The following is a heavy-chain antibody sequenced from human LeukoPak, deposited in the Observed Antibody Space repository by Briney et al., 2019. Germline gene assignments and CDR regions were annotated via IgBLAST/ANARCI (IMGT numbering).Heavy chain of an antibody. Sequence: GSLKLSRAASGFTFSDSAMHWVRQASGKELEWVGRIRSKANSYATAYAASVEGRFIISRDDSKNTVYLQMNSLKTDDTAVYYCANRGDQHYWGQGTLVTVSS. J-gene: IGHJ4*02. CDR2: IRSKANSYAT. V-gene: IGHV3-73*01. CDR3: ANRGDQHY. D-gene: IGHD3-10*01. CDR1: GFTFSDSA.